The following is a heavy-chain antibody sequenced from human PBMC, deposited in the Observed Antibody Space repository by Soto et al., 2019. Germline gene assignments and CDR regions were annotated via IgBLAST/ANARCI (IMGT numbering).Heavy chain of an antibody. D-gene: IGHD3-3*01. J-gene: IGHJ6*02. CDR2: ISSSGSTI. Sequence: LRLSCAASGFTFSDYYMSWIRQAPGKGLEWVSYISSSGSTIYYADSVKGRFTISRDNAKNSLYLQMNSLRAEDTAVYYCARDPTAYDFWSGWDYYYYGMDVWGQGTTVTVSS. CDR1: GFTFSDYY. CDR3: ARDPTAYDFWSGWDYYYYGMDV. V-gene: IGHV3-11*01.